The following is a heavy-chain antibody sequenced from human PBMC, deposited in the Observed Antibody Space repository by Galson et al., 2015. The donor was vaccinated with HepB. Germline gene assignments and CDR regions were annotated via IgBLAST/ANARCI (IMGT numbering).Heavy chain of an antibody. D-gene: IGHD6-13*01. CDR3: ARDHGIAAAGIYP. CDR1: GFTFSSYS. CDR2: ISSSSSYI. Sequence: LRLSCAASGFTFSSYSMNWVRQAPGKGLEWVSSISSSSSYIYYADSVKGRFTISRDNAKNSLYLQMNSLRAEDTAVYYCARDHGIAAAGIYPWGQGTLVTVSS. J-gene: IGHJ5*02. V-gene: IGHV3-21*01.